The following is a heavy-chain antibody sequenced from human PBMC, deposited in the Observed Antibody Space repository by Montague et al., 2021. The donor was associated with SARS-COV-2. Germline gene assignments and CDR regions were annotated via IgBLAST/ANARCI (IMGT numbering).Heavy chain of an antibody. CDR3: VRDHTDKARGWTFGLDV. Sequence: SLRLSCAASGFTFSSYSMNWVRQAPGKGLEWVSSISSSSSYIYYADSVKGRFTISRDNAKNSLYLQMSSLRAEDSAVYYCVRDHTDKARGWTFGLDVWGQGTTATVSS. V-gene: IGHV3-21*01. CDR2: ISSSSSYI. J-gene: IGHJ6*02. D-gene: IGHD2-15*01. CDR1: GFTFSSYS.